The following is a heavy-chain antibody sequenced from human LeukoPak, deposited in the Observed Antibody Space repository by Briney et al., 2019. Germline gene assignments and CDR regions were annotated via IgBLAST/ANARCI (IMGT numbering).Heavy chain of an antibody. V-gene: IGHV3-30*18. Sequence: GGSLRLSCAASGFTFSSYGMHWVRQAPGKGLEWVAVISYDGSNKYYADSVKGRFTISRDNSKNTLYLQMNSLRAEDTAVYYRAKEWRYAVRGVIRSPYYMDVWGKGTTVTVSS. CDR3: AKEWRYAVRGVIRSPYYMDV. CDR2: ISYDGSNK. CDR1: GFTFSSYG. D-gene: IGHD3-10*01. J-gene: IGHJ6*03.